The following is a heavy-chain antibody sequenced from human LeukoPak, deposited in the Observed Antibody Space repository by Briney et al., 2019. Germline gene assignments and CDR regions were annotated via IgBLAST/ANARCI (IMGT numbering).Heavy chain of an antibody. J-gene: IGHJ6*03. CDR1: GDSVSSNTAA. CDR3: AKDALQDVSRGLPPMNYYYYMDV. D-gene: IGHD6-19*01. CDR2: TYYRSKRHN. V-gene: IGHV6-1*01. Sequence: SQTLSLTCPISGDSVSSNTAAWNWPRQSPSRGLEWLGSTYYRSKRHNEYAVSVKSRITINPDTSKNQFSLQLNSVTPEDTAVYYCAKDALQDVSRGLPPMNYYYYMDVWGKGTTVTISS.